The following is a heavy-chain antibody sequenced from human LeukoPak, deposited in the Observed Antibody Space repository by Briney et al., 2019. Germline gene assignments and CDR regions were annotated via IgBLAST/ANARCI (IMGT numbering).Heavy chain of an antibody. CDR1: GITFRNYW. D-gene: IGHD3-16*01. CDR2: IIQDGSET. CDR3: ATDDYRGLGY. Sequence: GGSLRLSCATSGITFRNYWMHWVRQAPGKGLVWVSHIIQDGSETFYADSVKGRFTISRDNAKNTVYLQMNSLRVEDTAVYYCATDDYRGLGYWGEGTLVTVSP. J-gene: IGHJ4*02. V-gene: IGHV3-74*01.